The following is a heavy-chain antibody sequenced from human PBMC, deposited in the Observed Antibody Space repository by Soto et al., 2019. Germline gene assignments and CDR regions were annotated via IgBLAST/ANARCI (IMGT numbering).Heavy chain of an antibody. CDR2: MNPNSGNT. D-gene: IGHD3-10*01. Sequence: ASVKVSCKASGYTFTSYDINWVRQATGQGLEWMGWMNPNSGNTGYAQKFKGRVTMTRNTSISTAYMELSSLRSEDTAVYYCARMGMVRGVIYYYYYYMDVWGKGTTVTVSS. J-gene: IGHJ6*03. CDR1: GYTFTSYD. V-gene: IGHV1-8*01. CDR3: ARMGMVRGVIYYYYYYMDV.